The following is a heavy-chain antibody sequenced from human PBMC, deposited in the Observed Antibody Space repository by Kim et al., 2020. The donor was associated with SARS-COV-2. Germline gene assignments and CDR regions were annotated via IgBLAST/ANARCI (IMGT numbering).Heavy chain of an antibody. CDR1: GGTLSSYA. J-gene: IGHJ5*02. V-gene: IGHV1-69*13. CDR3: ARAEDGDDCSGDCCYLTINGFDL. Sequence: SVKVSCKASGGTLSSYAINWVRQAPGQGLEWMGGFVPMFGRANYAQNFQERVTITVDESTSTAYMELSSLRSEATALYYGARAEDGDDCSGDCCYLTINGFDLWGQGTLVTVSS. CDR2: FVPMFGRA. D-gene: IGHD2-15*01.